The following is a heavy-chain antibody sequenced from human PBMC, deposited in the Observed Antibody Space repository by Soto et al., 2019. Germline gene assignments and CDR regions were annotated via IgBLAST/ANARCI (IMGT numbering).Heavy chain of an antibody. CDR1: GGTFSSYA. J-gene: IGHJ2*01. D-gene: IGHD3-22*01. CDR3: ARKGLVVVKDWYFDL. Sequence: QVQLVQSGAEVKKPGSSVKVSCKASGGTFSSYAISWVRQAPGQGLEWMGGIIPIFGTANYAQKFQGRVTITADESTNTAYMELSSLRSEDTAVYYCARKGLVVVKDWYFDLWGRGTLVTVSS. V-gene: IGHV1-69*12. CDR2: IIPIFGTA.